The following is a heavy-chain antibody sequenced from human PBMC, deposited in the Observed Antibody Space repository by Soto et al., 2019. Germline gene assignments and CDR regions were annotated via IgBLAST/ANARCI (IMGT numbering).Heavy chain of an antibody. CDR2: IWYDGSNK. J-gene: IGHJ6*02. V-gene: IGHV3-33*01. Sequence: GGSLRRSCAASGFTFSSYGMHWVRQAPVKGLEWVAVIWYDGSNKYYADSVKGRFTISRDNSKNTLYLQMNSLRAEDTAVYYCARDDYDFWSGYGMDVWGQGTTVTVSS. CDR1: GFTFSSYG. D-gene: IGHD3-3*01. CDR3: ARDDYDFWSGYGMDV.